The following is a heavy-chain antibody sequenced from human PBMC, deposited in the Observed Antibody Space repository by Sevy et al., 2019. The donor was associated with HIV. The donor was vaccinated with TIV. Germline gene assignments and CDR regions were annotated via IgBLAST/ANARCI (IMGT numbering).Heavy chain of an antibody. D-gene: IGHD2-2*02. CDR3: ARDGVVVPAAIAEAKYYYYGMDV. CDR2: ISISGSTI. V-gene: IGHV3-48*03. J-gene: IGHJ6*02. Sequence: GGSLRLSCAASGFTFSSYEMNWVRQAPGKGLEWVSYISISGSTIYYADSVKGRFTTSRDKARKSLYLQMNGLRAEDTAVYYCARDGVVVPAAIAEAKYYYYGMDVWGQGTTVTVSS. CDR1: GFTFSSYE.